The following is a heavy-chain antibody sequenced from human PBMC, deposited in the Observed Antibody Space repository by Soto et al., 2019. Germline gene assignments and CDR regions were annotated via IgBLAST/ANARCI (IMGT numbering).Heavy chain of an antibody. CDR3: ARDGSGYRSRASPMDV. CDR1: GDTFSSYA. V-gene: IGHV1-69*19. Sequence: QVQLVQSGAEVKKPGSSVKVSCKASGDTFSSYAISWVRQAPGQGLAWMGGIIPIVATANYAEKFQGRVTITAGESTSTAYMELSSVRSEDTAVYYCARDGSGYRSRASPMDVWGQGTTVTVSS. CDR2: IIPIVATA. D-gene: IGHD3-22*01. J-gene: IGHJ6*02.